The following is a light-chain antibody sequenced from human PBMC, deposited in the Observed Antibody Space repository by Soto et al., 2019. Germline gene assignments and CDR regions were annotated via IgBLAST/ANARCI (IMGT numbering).Light chain of an antibody. CDR1: QSISSY. CDR3: QQSYSPPIT. Sequence: DIQMTQSPSSLSASVGDRVTITCRASQSISSYLNWYQQKPGKAPKLLIYAASSLQSGVPSRFSGSGSGTDFTLTISSLQPEEFATYYWQQSYSPPITFGQGTRLEIK. J-gene: IGKJ5*01. V-gene: IGKV1-39*01. CDR2: AAS.